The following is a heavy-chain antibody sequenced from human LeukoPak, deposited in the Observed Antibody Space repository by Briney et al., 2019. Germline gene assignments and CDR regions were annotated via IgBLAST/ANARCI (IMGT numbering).Heavy chain of an antibody. CDR1: GYSFTKHW. CDR3: ARLRGLLWFGELFLDY. Sequence: GEALKISCKGSGYSFTKHWIGWVRQMPGKGLAWMGIIYPGDSDTKYSPAFQGQVTISADKSISTAYLQWSSLKASDTAMYYCARLRGLLWFGELFLDYWGQGTLVTVSS. D-gene: IGHD3-10*01. CDR2: IYPGDSDT. J-gene: IGHJ4*02. V-gene: IGHV5-51*01.